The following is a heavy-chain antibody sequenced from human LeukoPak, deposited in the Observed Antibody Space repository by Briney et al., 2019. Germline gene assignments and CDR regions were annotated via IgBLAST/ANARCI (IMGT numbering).Heavy chain of an antibody. CDR2: IKQDGSEK. Sequence: GGSLRLSCAASGFTFSSYWMSWVRQAPGKGLEWVANIKQDGSEKYYVDSVKGRFTISRDNAKNSLYLQMNSLRAEDTAVYYCARDFLYSSGWLDYWGQGTLVTASS. V-gene: IGHV3-7*01. CDR1: GFTFSSYW. D-gene: IGHD6-19*01. CDR3: ARDFLYSSGWLDY. J-gene: IGHJ4*02.